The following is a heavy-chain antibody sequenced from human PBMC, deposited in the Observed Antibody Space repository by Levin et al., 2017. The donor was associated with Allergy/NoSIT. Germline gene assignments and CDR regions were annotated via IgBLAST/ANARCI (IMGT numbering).Heavy chain of an antibody. J-gene: IGHJ5*02. V-gene: IGHV3-7*01. D-gene: IGHD6-13*01. CDR3: ARIAAAGTGGWFDP. Sequence: GGSLRLSCAASGFTFSSYWMSWVRQAPGKGLEWVANIKQDGSEKYYVDSVKGRFTISRDNAKNSLYLQMNSLRAEDTAVYYCARIAAAGTGGWFDPWGQGTLVTVSS. CDR2: IKQDGSEK. CDR1: GFTFSSYW.